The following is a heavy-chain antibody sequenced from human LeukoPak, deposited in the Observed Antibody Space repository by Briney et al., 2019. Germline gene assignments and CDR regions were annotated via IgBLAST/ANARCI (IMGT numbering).Heavy chain of an antibody. Sequence: ASVKVSCKASGYTFTSYGISWVRQAPGQGLEWMGWISAYNGNTNYAQKLRGRVTMTTDTSTSTAYMELRSLRSDDTAVYYCARDPHSSGWYLGKRNWFDPWGQGTLVTVSS. D-gene: IGHD6-19*01. CDR1: GYTFTSYG. V-gene: IGHV1-18*01. CDR2: ISAYNGNT. J-gene: IGHJ5*02. CDR3: ARDPHSSGWYLGKRNWFDP.